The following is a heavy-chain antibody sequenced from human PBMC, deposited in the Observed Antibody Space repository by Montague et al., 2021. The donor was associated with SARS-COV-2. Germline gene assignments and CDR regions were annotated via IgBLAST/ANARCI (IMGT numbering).Heavy chain of an antibody. CDR2: IWYDGSNK. V-gene: IGHV3-33*01. J-gene: IGHJ6*02. Sequence: SLRLSCAASGFTFSSYGMHWVRQAPGKGLEWVAVIWYDGSNKYYADSVKGRFTISRDNSKNTLCLQMNSLRAEDTAVYYCARVASYYGMDVWGQGTTVTVSS. CDR1: GFTFSSYG. CDR3: ARVASYYGMDV.